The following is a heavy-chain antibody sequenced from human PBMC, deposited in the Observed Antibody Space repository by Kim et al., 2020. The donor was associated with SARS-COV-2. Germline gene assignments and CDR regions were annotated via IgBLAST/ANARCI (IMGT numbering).Heavy chain of an antibody. D-gene: IGHD3-22*01. CDR3: AKTPPYYYDSSGSQYYFDY. V-gene: IGHV3-23*01. J-gene: IGHJ4*02. Sequence: GRFTISRDNSKNTLYLHMNSLRAEDTAVYYCAKTPPYYYDSSGSQYYFDYWGQGTLVTVSS.